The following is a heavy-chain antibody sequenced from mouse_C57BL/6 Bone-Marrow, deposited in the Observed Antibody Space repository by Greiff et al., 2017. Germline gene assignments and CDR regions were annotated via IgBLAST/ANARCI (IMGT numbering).Heavy chain of an antibody. Sequence: QVQLQQPGTELVKPGASVKLSCKASGYTFTSYWMHWVKQRPGQGLEWIGNINPSNGGTNYNEKFKSKATLTVDKSSSTAYMQISSLTSEDSAVYYCAREGDLLWLRRGFAYWGQGTLVTVSA. CDR1: GYTFTSYW. J-gene: IGHJ3*01. CDR3: AREGDLLWLRRGFAY. V-gene: IGHV1-53*01. CDR2: INPSNGGT. D-gene: IGHD2-2*01.